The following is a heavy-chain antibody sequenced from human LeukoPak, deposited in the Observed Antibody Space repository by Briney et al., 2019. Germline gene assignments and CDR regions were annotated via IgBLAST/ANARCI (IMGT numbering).Heavy chain of an antibody. J-gene: IGHJ1*01. Sequence: SETLSLTCTDSGGSITSYYWTWIRQPPGKGLEWIGYIYHSGTTNYNPSLKSRVSISVDRSKNQFSLKLSSVTTADTAVYYCAQKAPYSPGYSQHWGQGTLVTVSS. CDR3: AQKAPYSPGYSQH. D-gene: IGHD2-15*01. V-gene: IGHV4-59*01. CDR2: IYHSGTT. CDR1: GGSITSYY.